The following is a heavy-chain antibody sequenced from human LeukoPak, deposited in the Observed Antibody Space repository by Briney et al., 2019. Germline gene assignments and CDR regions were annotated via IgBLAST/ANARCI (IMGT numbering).Heavy chain of an antibody. CDR1: GFTFSNYG. D-gene: IGHD3-10*01. CDR3: AKGLGAYYGSGSYYKGHRLVLDY. CDR2: IRYDGSIK. V-gene: IGHV3-30*02. Sequence: GGSLRLSCAASGFTFSNYGMHWARQAPGKGLEWVTFIRYDGSIKYYADSVKGRFTISRDNSKNTLYLQMNSLRPEDTAVYYCAKGLGAYYGSGSYYKGHRLVLDYWGQGTLLTVSS. J-gene: IGHJ4*02.